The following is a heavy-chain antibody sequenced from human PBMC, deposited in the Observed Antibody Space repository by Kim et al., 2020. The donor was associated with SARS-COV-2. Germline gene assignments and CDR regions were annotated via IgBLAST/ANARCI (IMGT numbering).Heavy chain of an antibody. CDR1: GGSISSSSYY. Sequence: SETLSLTCTVSGGSISSSSYYWGWIRQPPGKGLEWIGSIYDSGSTYYNPSLKRRVTISVDTSKNQFSLKLSTVTAADTAVYYCSRLRGYNEEYGEASEGGAYDYWGPGTLVPVSS. CDR2: IYDSGST. V-gene: IGHV4-39*01. J-gene: IGHJ4*02. D-gene: IGHD5-12*01. CDR3: SRLRGYNEEYGEASEGGAYDY.